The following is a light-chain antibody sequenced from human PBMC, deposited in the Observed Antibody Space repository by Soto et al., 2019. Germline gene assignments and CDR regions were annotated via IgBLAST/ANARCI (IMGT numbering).Light chain of an antibody. V-gene: IGKV3-20*01. CDR2: AAS. Sequence: EMVLTQSPGTLSLSPGERATLSCRASRSLSSSYVVWYQQKPGQAPRLLIYAASRRATGIPDRFSGSGSATEYTLTISRLEPEDFAVYYCQQQGTFGQGTKLEI. CDR3: QQQGT. CDR1: RSLSSSY. J-gene: IGKJ2*01.